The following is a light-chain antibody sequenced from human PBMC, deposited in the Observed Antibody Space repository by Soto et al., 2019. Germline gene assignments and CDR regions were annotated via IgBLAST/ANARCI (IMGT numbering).Light chain of an antibody. J-gene: IGLJ1*01. CDR3: ISYTDRQSYL. CDR2: AVS. V-gene: IGLV2-14*03. Sequence: LTQPASLSGSPGQSITISCSGTSSDICSYDHVAWYQQFPGKSPKLIIYAVSDRPSGVSDRFSGSKSGISASLTISGLQTEDEADYYCISYTDRQSYLFGTGTKVTVL. CDR1: SSDICSYDH.